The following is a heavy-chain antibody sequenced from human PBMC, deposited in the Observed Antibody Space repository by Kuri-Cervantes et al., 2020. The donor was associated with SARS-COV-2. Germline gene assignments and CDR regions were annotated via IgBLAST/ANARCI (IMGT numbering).Heavy chain of an antibody. J-gene: IGHJ6*03. V-gene: IGHV4-61*09. CDR3: ARDSAGTDYYYYMDV. CDR1: GDPMSSGNYY. CDR2: IYTTGST. D-gene: IGHD6-13*01. Sequence: SETLSLTCTVSGDPMSSGNYYWSWIRQPAGKGLEWIGHIYTTGSTDYNPSLKSRVNISLDKSKSQFSLKLGSVTAADTAVYYCARDSAGTDYYYYMDVWGKGTTVTVSS.